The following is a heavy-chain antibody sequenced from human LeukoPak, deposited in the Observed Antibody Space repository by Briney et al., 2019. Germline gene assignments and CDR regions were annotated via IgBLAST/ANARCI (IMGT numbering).Heavy chain of an antibody. J-gene: IGHJ4*02. Sequence: GGSLRLSCAASGFTFDDYAMHWVRQAPGRGLEWVSGISWNSGSIGYADSVKGRFTISRDNAKNSLYLQMNSLRAEDTAVYYCARRAGAYSHPYDYWGQGTLVTVSS. CDR2: ISWNSGSI. CDR1: GFTFDDYA. D-gene: IGHD4/OR15-4a*01. V-gene: IGHV3-9*01. CDR3: ARRAGAYSHPYDY.